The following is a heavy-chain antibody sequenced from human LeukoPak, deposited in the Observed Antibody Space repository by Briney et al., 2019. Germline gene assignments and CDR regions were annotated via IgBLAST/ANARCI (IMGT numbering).Heavy chain of an antibody. D-gene: IGHD3-9*01. CDR3: ARGVLRYFDWLFYYYMDV. CDR1: GGTFSSYA. V-gene: IGHV1-69*13. Sequence: SVKVSCKASGGTFSSYAISWVRQAPGQELEWMGGIIPIFGTANYAQKFQGRVTITADESTSTAYMELSSLRSEDTAVYYCARGVLRYFDWLFYYYMDVWGKGTTVTVSS. CDR2: IIPIFGTA. J-gene: IGHJ6*03.